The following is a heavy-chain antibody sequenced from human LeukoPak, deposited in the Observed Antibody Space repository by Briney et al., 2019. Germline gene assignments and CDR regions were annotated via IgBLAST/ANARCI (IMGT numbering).Heavy chain of an antibody. Sequence: SETLSLTCTVSGGSISSYYWSWIRQPPGKGLEWIGYIYYSGSTNYNPSLKSRVTISVDTSKNQFSLKLSSVTAADTAVYYCARHFAFSYYYMDVWGKGPTVTVSS. CDR3: ARHFAFSYYYMDV. CDR1: GGSISSYY. V-gene: IGHV4-59*08. CDR2: IYYSGST. J-gene: IGHJ6*03.